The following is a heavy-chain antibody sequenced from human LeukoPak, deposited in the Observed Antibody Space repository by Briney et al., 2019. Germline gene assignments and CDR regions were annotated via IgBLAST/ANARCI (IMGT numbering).Heavy chain of an antibody. CDR2: MNRDGSDK. CDR3: ARELISTTWRGNRSYFDL. CDR1: GFTFSGCW. D-gene: IGHD1-1*01. J-gene: IGHJ2*01. Sequence: GGSLRLSCAASGFTFSGCWMSWVRQAPGKGLEWVANMNRDGSDKYYVDSVKGRFTISRDNAKNSLYLQMNSLRAEDTAVYYCARELISTTWRGNRSYFDLWGRGTLVTVSS. V-gene: IGHV3-7*01.